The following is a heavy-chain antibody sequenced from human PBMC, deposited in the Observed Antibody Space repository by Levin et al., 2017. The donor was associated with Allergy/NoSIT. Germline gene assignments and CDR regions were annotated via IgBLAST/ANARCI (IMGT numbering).Heavy chain of an antibody. Sequence: GGSLRLSCAASGFTVSSNYMSWVRQAPGKGLEWVSVIYSGGSTYYADSVKGRFTISRDNSKNTLYLQMNSLRAEDTAVYYCARVAYSSSSVHYFDYWGQGTLVTVSS. CDR2: IYSGGST. J-gene: IGHJ4*02. CDR1: GFTVSSNY. D-gene: IGHD6-6*01. CDR3: ARVAYSSSSVHYFDY. V-gene: IGHV3-53*01.